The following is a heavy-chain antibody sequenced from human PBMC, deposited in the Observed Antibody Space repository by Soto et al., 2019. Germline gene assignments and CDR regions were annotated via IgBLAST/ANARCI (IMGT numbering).Heavy chain of an antibody. D-gene: IGHD6-6*01. CDR3: ARIGYSSSSFDY. CDR1: GFPFRNYW. V-gene: IGHV3-7*01. CDR2: IKQDGSET. Sequence: PGGSLRLSCAASGFPFRNYWLSWVRQAPGKGLEWVANIKQDGSETHSVDPLRGRFTVSRDNAKNSLYLQIYSLRAEDTAVYYCARIGYSSSSFDYWGQGTVVTVS. J-gene: IGHJ4*02.